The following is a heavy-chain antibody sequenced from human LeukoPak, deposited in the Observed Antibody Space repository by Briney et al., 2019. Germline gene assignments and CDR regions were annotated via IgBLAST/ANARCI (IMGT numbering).Heavy chain of an antibody. J-gene: IGHJ6*02. CDR3: ARDYGMDV. CDR1: GFTFSSYW. V-gene: IGHV3-7*04. CDR2: IKQDGSEK. Sequence: GGSLRLSCAASGFTFSSYWTSWVRQAPGKGLEWVANIKQDGSEKYYVDSVKGRFTISRDNAKNSLYLQMNSLRAEDTAVYYCARDYGMDVWGQGTTVTVSS.